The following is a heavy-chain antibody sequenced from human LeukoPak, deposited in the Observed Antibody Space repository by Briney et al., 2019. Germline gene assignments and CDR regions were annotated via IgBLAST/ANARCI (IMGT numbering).Heavy chain of an antibody. CDR3: AREIWELRYFDY. Sequence: PGGSLRLSCAASGFTVSSNYMSWVRQAPGKGLEWVSVIYSGGSTYYADSVKGRFTISRDNSKNTLYLQMNSLRAEDTAVYYCAREIWELRYFDYWGQGTLVTVSS. J-gene: IGHJ4*02. V-gene: IGHV3-53*01. CDR1: GFTVSSNY. CDR2: IYSGGST. D-gene: IGHD1-26*01.